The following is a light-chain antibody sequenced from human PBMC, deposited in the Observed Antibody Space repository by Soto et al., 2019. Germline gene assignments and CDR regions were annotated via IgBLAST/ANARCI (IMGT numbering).Light chain of an antibody. CDR3: QHYGSSPPIT. V-gene: IGKV3-20*01. J-gene: IGKJ5*01. Sequence: EIVLTQSPGTLSLSPGERATLSCRASQSISSNYLAWYQQKPGQAPRLVIYIASNRATGIPDRFSGRGSGTDFTLTISRLEPEDFAVYYCQHYGSSPPITFGQGTPVEIK. CDR2: IAS. CDR1: QSISSNY.